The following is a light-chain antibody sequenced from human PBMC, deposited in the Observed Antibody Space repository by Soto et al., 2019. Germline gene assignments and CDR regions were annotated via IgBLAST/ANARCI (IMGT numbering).Light chain of an antibody. Sequence: QSALTQPASVSGSPGQSITISCTGTSSDVGGSGLVSWYQFHPGKAPKLLIFEGFKRPSGVSNRFSGSKSGSTASLTVSGLQAADEADYFCKSYAGSNTYVFGSGTKVTVL. J-gene: IGLJ1*01. CDR3: KSYAGSNTYV. CDR1: SSDVGGSGL. CDR2: EGF. V-gene: IGLV2-14*02.